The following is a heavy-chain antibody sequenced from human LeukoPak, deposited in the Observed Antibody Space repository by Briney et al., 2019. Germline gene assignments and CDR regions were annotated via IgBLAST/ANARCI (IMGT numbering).Heavy chain of an antibody. V-gene: IGHV3-23*01. Sequence: GGSLRLSCAASGFTFSSYAMTWVRQAPGKGLEWVSSISGNGGNTYYAGSVKGRFTISRDNSKNTLYLQMNSLRAEDRAVYYCAKQYSDFWSGNPNWGQGTLVTVSS. CDR2: ISGNGGNT. CDR1: GFTFSSYA. J-gene: IGHJ4*02. CDR3: AKQYSDFWSGNPN. D-gene: IGHD3/OR15-3a*01.